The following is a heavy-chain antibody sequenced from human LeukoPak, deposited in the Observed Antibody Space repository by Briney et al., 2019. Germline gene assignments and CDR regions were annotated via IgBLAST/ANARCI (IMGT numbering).Heavy chain of an antibody. V-gene: IGHV1-69*13. Sequence: HVASVKVSCKASGGTFSSYGISWVRQAPGQGLEWMGGIIPIFGTANYAQKFQGRVTITADESTSTAYMELSSLRSEDTAVYYCAGGSMFRSYYYGMDVWGQGTTVTVSS. CDR2: IIPIFGTA. CDR3: AGGSMFRSYYYGMDV. D-gene: IGHD3-10*02. CDR1: GGTFSSYG. J-gene: IGHJ6*02.